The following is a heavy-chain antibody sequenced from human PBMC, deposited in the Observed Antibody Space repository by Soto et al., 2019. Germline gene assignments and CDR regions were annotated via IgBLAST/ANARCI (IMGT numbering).Heavy chain of an antibody. V-gene: IGHV3-7*01. D-gene: IGHD3-3*01. Sequence: GGSLRLSCAASGFTFSSYWMSWVRQASGKGLEWVANIKQDGSEKYYVDSVKGRFTISRDNAKNSLYLQMNSLRAEDTAVYYCARDQPSDDFWSGYYSLRRYYYGMDVWGQGTTVTVS. CDR3: ARDQPSDDFWSGYYSLRRYYYGMDV. J-gene: IGHJ6*02. CDR2: IKQDGSEK. CDR1: GFTFSSYW.